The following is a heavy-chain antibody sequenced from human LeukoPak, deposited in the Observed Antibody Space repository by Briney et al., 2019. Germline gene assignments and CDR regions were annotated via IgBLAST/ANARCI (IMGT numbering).Heavy chain of an antibody. D-gene: IGHD3-9*01. V-gene: IGHV3-48*04. Sequence: GGSLRLSCVASGFTFSSYPMIWVRQAPGKGLESVSYISDSGTVIHYADSVKGRFTLSRDNAKNSLNVQMNSLSAEDTAVYYCARVVGGMTGADYWGQGTLVTVS. J-gene: IGHJ4*02. CDR3: ARVVGGMTGADY. CDR1: GFTFSSYP. CDR2: ISDSGTVI.